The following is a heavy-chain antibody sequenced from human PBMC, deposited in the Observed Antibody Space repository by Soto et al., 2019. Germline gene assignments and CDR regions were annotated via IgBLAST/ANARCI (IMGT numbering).Heavy chain of an antibody. D-gene: IGHD2-15*01. CDR1: GYTFTSYY. CDR3: ARGGYCSGGSCYVVDYYGMDV. CDR2: INPSGGST. J-gene: IGHJ6*02. Sequence: ASVKVSCKASGYTFTSYYMHWVRQAPGQGLEWMGIINPSGGSTSYAQKFQGRVTMTRDTSTSTVYMELSSLRSEDTAVYYCARGGYCSGGSCYVVDYYGMDVWGQGTTVTVSS. V-gene: IGHV1-46*01.